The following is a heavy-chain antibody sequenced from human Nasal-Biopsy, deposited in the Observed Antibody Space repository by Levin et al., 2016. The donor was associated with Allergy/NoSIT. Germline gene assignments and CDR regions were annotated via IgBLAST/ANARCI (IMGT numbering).Heavy chain of an antibody. V-gene: IGHV1-3*01. J-gene: IGHJ4*02. CDR3: AREGPSYGGGNYDY. D-gene: IGHD2-21*02. CDR2: ISRNNGNT. Sequence: ASVKVSCKASGYSFTTYSIHWMRQAPGQGLEWLGWISRNNGNTRYLPKFQGRVTFTRDTSATTAYMELNSLTSEDTAVYYCAREGPSYGGGNYDYWGQGTLVTVSS. CDR1: GYSFTTYS.